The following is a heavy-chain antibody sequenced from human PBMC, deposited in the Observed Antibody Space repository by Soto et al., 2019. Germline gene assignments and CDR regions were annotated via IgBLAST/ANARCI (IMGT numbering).Heavy chain of an antibody. CDR3: AKAARTTTLYNFDF. V-gene: IGHV3-23*01. D-gene: IGHD1-1*01. J-gene: IGHJ4*02. CDR2: ISDSGGTT. Sequence: PGGSLRLSCAASGFTFSGFGMNWVRQAPGKGLEWVSLISDSGGTTFHADSVKGRFSISRDNSKNTLYLQMNSLRGEDTAVYYCAKAARTTTLYNFDFWGQGTLVTVSS. CDR1: GFTFSGFG.